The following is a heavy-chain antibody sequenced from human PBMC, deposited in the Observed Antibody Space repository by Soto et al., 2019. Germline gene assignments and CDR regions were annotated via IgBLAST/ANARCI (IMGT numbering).Heavy chain of an antibody. CDR2: IRSKAYGGTT. V-gene: IGHV3-49*03. D-gene: IGHD1-26*01. J-gene: IGHJ6*02. CDR1: GFTFGDYA. Sequence: PVGSLRLSCTASGFTFGDYAMSWFRQAPGKGLEWVGFIRSKAYGGTTEYAASVKGRFTISRDDSKSIAYLQMNSLKTEDTAVYYCTRDVGAWDYYYGMDVWGQGTTVTVSS. CDR3: TRDVGAWDYYYGMDV.